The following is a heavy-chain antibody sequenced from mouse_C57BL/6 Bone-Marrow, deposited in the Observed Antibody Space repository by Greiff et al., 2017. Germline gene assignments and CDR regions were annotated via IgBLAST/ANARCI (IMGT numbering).Heavy chain of an antibody. CDR2: IYPRSGNT. J-gene: IGHJ4*01. D-gene: IGHD2-12*01. Sequence: VQRVESGAELARPGASVKLSCTASGYTFTSYGISWVKQRTGQGLEWIGEIYPRSGNTYYNEKFKGKATLTADKSSSTVYMELPSLTSEDAAVYFLARSSTIDTTTGYYAIDYWGQGTSVTVSS. V-gene: IGHV1-81*01. CDR3: ARSSTIDTTTGYYAIDY. CDR1: GYTFTSYG.